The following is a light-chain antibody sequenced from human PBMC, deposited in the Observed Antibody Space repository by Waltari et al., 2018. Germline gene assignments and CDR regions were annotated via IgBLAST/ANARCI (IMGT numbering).Light chain of an antibody. Sequence: SYELTQPTSVSVAPGQTASITCSGDKLGAKYACWYPQKPGQSPVLVIHQNTKRPSGIPERFSGANSGNTATLTISGTQTIDEADYYCQAWDSTYARVFCGGTKLTVL. CDR1: KLGAKY. CDR3: QAWDSTYARV. CDR2: QNT. J-gene: IGLJ2*01. V-gene: IGLV3-1*01.